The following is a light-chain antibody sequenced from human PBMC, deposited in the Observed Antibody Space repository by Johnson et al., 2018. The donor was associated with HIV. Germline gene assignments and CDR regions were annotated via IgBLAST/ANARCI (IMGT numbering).Light chain of an antibody. Sequence: HSVLTQPPSVSAAPGQKVTISCSGSSSNIGNNYVSWYQQLPGTAPKLLIYENNKRPSGIPDRFSGSKSGTSATLGITGLQTGDEADYYCGAWDSSLPTYVFGTGTKVTVL. CDR1: SSNIGNNY. V-gene: IGLV1-51*02. CDR2: ENN. CDR3: GAWDSSLPTYV. J-gene: IGLJ1*01.